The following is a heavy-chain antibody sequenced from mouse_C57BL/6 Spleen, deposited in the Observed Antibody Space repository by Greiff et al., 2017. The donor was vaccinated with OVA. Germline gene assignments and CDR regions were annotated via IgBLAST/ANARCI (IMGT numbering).Heavy chain of an antibody. J-gene: IGHJ1*03. D-gene: IGHD1-1*01. CDR3: AIHYYGSSHWYFDG. CDR1: GYTFTSYW. CDR2: IHPNSGST. V-gene: IGHV1-64*01. Sequence: QVQLQQPGAELVKPGASVKLSCKASGYTFTSYWMHWVKQRPGQGLEWIGMIHPNSGSTNYNEKFKSKATLTVDKSSSTAYMQLSSLTSEDSAVYYCAIHYYGSSHWYFDGWGTGTTVTVSS.